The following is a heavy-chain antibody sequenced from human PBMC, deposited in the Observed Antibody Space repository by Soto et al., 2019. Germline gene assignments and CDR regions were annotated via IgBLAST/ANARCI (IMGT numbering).Heavy chain of an antibody. Sequence: EVQLVESGGGLVKPGGSLRLSCAASGFTFSSYSMNWVRQAPGKGLEWVSSISSSSYYISYADSVKGRFTISRDNAKNSLYLQMNSLRAEDTAVYYCASSFIVRPRTDYWGQGTLVTVSS. CDR2: ISSSSYYI. V-gene: IGHV3-21*01. CDR1: GFTFSSYS. CDR3: ASSFIVRPRTDY. J-gene: IGHJ4*02. D-gene: IGHD1-26*01.